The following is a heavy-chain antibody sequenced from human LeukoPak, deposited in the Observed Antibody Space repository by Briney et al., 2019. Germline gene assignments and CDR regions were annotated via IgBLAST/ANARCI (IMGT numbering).Heavy chain of an antibody. D-gene: IGHD3-3*02. CDR1: GGSISSGGYY. J-gene: IGHJ3*02. CDR2: IYYSGST. V-gene: IGHV4-31*03. CDR3: ARDSHFWSGYAFDI. Sequence: SQTLSLTCTVSGGSISSGGYYWSWIRQHPGKGLEWIGYIYYSGSTYYNPSLKSRVTISVDTSKNQFSLKLSSVTAADTAVYYCARDSHFWSGYAFDIWGQGTMSPSLQ.